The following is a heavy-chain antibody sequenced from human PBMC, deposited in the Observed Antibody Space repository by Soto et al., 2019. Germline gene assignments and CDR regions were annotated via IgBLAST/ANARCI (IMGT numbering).Heavy chain of an antibody. CDR2: IYHSGST. CDR1: GGSISSSSYY. V-gene: IGHV4-39*07. D-gene: IGHD2-21*02. J-gene: IGHJ4*02. Sequence: PSETLSLTCTVSGGSISSSSYYWGWIRQPPGKGLEWIGSIYHSGSTYYNPSLKSRVTISVDTSKNQFSLKLSSVTAADTAVYYCARVSGGCGGDCYPARYYFDYWGQGTLVTVSS. CDR3: ARVSGGCGGDCYPARYYFDY.